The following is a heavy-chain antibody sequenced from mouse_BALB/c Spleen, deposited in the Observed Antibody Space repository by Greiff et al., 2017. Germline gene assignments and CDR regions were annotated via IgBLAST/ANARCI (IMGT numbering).Heavy chain of an antibody. J-gene: IGHJ3*01. V-gene: IGHV14-1*02. CDR1: GFNIKDYY. CDR3: ARDWYGNSWFAY. CDR2: IDPENGNT. Sequence: EVQLQESGAELVRPGALVKLSCKASGFNIKDYYMHWVKQRPEQGLEWIGWIDPENGNTIYDPKFQGKASITADTSSNTAYLQLSSLTSEDTAVYYCARDWYGNSWFAYWGQGTLVTVSA. D-gene: IGHD2-10*02.